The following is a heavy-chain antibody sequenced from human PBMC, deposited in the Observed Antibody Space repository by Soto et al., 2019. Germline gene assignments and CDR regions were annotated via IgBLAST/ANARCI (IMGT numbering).Heavy chain of an antibody. Sequence: QVTLKEPGPVLVKPTETLTLTCTVSGFSLSDARVGVSWIRQPPGKALEWLAHIFSNDEKSSSTSLKSRLTISKDTSKSQVVLTVTNLDPVDTATYYCARISRYGYDFDYWGQGSLVTVSS. CDR1: GFSLSDARVG. J-gene: IGHJ4*02. CDR2: IFSNDEK. V-gene: IGHV2-26*01. CDR3: ARISRYGYDFDY. D-gene: IGHD5-18*01.